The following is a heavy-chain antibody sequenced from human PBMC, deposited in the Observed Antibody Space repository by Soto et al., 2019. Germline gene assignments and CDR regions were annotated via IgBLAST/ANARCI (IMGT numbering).Heavy chain of an antibody. CDR1: GGSIRSVIYS. CDR2: IYYSGST. Sequence: LQLQGSAQGRVKPSRPLSLPCTVSGGSIRSVIYSGGWIRQPPGKGLEWIGSIYYSGSTFYSPSLRSRVTISVDTSKNQFSLRVSSVTAADTAVYYCAREYSSAPDYWGQGTLVTVSS. D-gene: IGHD6-25*01. V-gene: IGHV4-39*02. J-gene: IGHJ4*02. CDR3: AREYSSAPDY.